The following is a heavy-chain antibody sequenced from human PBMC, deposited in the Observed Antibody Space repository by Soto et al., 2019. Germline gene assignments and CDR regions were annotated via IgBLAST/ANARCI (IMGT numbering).Heavy chain of an antibody. D-gene: IGHD4-4*01. J-gene: IGHJ4*02. CDR2: ISGSGGST. CDR3: AKGGYSNYRYYFDY. V-gene: IGHV3-23*01. Sequence: GGSLRISCASSGFTFSSYAMSWVRQAPGKGLEWVSAISGSGGSTYYADSVKGRFTISRDNSKNTLYLQMNSLRAEDTAVYYCAKGGYSNYRYYFDYWGQGTLVTVSS. CDR1: GFTFSSYA.